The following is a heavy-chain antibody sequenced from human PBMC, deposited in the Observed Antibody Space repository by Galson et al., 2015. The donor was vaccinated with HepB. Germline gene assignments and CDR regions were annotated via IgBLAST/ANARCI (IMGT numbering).Heavy chain of an antibody. Sequence: SETLSLTCSVSGGSVNSYYWSWIRQPPGKGLEYIGYVHYNGNTNYSPSLKSRITMSVDTSKNQFTLNLDSVTAADTAVYYCARVGALTPVQTSFYHAMDIWGQGTTVVVSS. CDR1: GGSVNSYY. V-gene: IGHV4-59*02. J-gene: IGHJ6*01. CDR3: ARVGALTPVQTSFYHAMDI. D-gene: IGHD2-21*02. CDR2: VHYNGNT.